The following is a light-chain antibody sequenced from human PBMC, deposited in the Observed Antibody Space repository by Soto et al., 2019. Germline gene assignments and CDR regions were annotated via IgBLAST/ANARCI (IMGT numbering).Light chain of an antibody. J-gene: IGKJ5*01. CDR1: QSVDNSH. CDR3: QQYGNSPPGT. Sequence: EIVFTQSPATLSLSPGERATLSCSASQSVDNSHVAWYQQRRGLPPRLLIYGASNRATGIPDRFSGSGSGADFTLTISRLEPEDFAVYFCQQYGNSPPGTFGQGTRLEIK. V-gene: IGKV3-20*01. CDR2: GAS.